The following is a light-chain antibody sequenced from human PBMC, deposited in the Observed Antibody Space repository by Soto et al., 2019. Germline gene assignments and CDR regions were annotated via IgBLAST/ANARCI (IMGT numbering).Light chain of an antibody. CDR3: QERNRWPRGT. CDR1: QSVSVN. Sequence: EVVLTQSPATLSLSPGERATLSCRASQSVSVNFAWYQQKPGQAPRPLIYSASDRAPGIPARFSGSGSGTDFPLTISSLEPEDFAVYYCQERNRWPRGTFGGGTKVEIK. V-gene: IGKV3-11*01. J-gene: IGKJ4*01. CDR2: SAS.